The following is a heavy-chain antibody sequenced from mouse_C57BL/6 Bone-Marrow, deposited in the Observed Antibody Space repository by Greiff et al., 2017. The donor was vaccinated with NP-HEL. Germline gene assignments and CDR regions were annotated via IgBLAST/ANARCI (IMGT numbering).Heavy chain of an antibody. Sequence: VKVVESGAELAQPGASVKLSCKASGYTFTSYWMHWVQQRPGQGLEWIGYINPSSGYTKYNQKFKDKATLTAYKSSSTAYMHLRSLTYEDSAVYYCARGLWLRRHYWGQGTTLTVSS. CDR3: ARGLWLRRHY. J-gene: IGHJ2*01. D-gene: IGHD2-2*01. V-gene: IGHV1-7*01. CDR2: INPSSGYT. CDR1: GYTFTSYW.